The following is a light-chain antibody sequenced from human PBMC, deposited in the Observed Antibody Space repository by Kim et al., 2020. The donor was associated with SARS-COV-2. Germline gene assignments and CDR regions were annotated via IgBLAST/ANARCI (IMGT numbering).Light chain of an antibody. J-gene: IGKJ2*01. V-gene: IGKV1-33*01. CDR1: QDIKKS. Sequence: DIQMTKSPSSLSASLGDTVTITCQATQDIKKSLNWFQQKPGQAPKVLISDISTLQTGVPSRFSGSGSGTHFTFTVNSLQPDDVATYYCQQYDNLPYTFGQGTKVDIK. CDR3: QQYDNLPYT. CDR2: DIS.